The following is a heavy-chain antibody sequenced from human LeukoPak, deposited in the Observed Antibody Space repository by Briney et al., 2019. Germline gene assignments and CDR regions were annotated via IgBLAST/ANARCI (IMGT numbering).Heavy chain of an antibody. D-gene: IGHD5-24*01. CDR2: ISYDGSNK. CDR3: ARDRGGRDGYNLFDAFDI. CDR1: AFTFSSYA. Sequence: GRSLGLSCAASAFTFSSYAMHWVRQAPGKGLEWVAVISYDGSNKYYADSVKGRFTISRDNSKNTLYLQMNSLRAEDTAVYYCARDRGGRDGYNLFDAFDIWGQGTMVTVSS. V-gene: IGHV3-30*04. J-gene: IGHJ3*02.